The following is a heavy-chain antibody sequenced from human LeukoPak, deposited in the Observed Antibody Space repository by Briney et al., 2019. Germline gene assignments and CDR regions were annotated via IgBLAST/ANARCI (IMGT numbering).Heavy chain of an antibody. J-gene: IGHJ5*02. CDR2: INSDGSST. V-gene: IGHV3-74*01. Sequence: GGSLRLSCAASGFNFSSFWVHWVRQAPGKGLVWISRINSDGSSTSHADSVKGRFTISRDNAKNTLYLQMNSLRAEDTAVYYCAKDQNTMIVVLRSPLNWFDPWGQGTLVTVSS. D-gene: IGHD3-22*01. CDR1: GFNFSSFW. CDR3: AKDQNTMIVVLRSPLNWFDP.